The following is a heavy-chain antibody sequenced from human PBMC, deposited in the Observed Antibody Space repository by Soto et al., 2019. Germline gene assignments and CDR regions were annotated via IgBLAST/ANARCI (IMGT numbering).Heavy chain of an antibody. CDR1: CGSFSGYY. D-gene: IGHD2-21*01. CDR2: INHSGST. Sequence: SETLALTCAFYCGSFSGYYWILILHPSVKVLYLIVEINHSGSTNYNPSLKSRVTISVDTSKTQFSLKLSSVTAGDTVVYYCARFLSVVWWPTHDVFDFGGQGTMVTVSS. V-gene: IGHV4-34*01. J-gene: IGHJ3*01. CDR3: ARFLSVVWWPTHDVFDF.